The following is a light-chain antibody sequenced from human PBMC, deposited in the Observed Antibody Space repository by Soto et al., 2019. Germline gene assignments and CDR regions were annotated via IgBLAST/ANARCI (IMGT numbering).Light chain of an antibody. CDR1: QSLLHSNGYTY. CDR3: MQALQTPPIN. Sequence: DIVMTQSPLSLPVTPGEPASISCRSSQSLLHSNGYTYLDWYLQKPGQSPQLLIYLGSNRASGVHDRFSGSGSGTDFTLKIRRVEDEEGGVYSCMQALQTPPINLCQGPRLEIK. V-gene: IGKV2-28*01. CDR2: LGS. J-gene: IGKJ5*01.